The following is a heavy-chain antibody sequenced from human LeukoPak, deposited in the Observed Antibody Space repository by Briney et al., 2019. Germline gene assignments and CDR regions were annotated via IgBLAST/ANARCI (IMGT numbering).Heavy chain of an antibody. CDR1: GFTFSSYW. D-gene: IGHD2-15*01. CDR2: IKQDGSEK. J-gene: IGHJ4*02. Sequence: GGSLRLSCAASGFTFSSYWMSWVRQAPGKGLEWVANIKQDGSEKYYVDSVKGRFTISRDNAKNSLYLQMNSLRAEDTAVYYCARDRGYCSGGSCYSGPFDYWGQGTLVTVSS. CDR3: ARDRGYCSGGSCYSGPFDY. V-gene: IGHV3-7*01.